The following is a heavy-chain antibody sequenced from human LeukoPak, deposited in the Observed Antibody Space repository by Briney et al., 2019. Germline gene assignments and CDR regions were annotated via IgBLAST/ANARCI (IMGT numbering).Heavy chain of an antibody. D-gene: IGHD4-17*01. CDR3: SRGNRGSSSGDYSQSFYYYCMDV. Sequence: PSETLSLTCTVSGGSISSSSYYWGWHRPAPGKGVEWVSVIYSGGSTYYADSVKGRFTISRDNSKNTLYLQMNSLRAEDTAVYYCSRGNRGSSSGDYSQSFYYYCMDVWGQGTTVTVSS. CDR1: GGSISSSSYY. V-gene: IGHV3-66*01. CDR2: IYSGGST. J-gene: IGHJ6*02.